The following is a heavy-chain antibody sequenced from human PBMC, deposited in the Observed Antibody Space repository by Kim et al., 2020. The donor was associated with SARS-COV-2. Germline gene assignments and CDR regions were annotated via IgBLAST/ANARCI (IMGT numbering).Heavy chain of an antibody. D-gene: IGHD6-13*01. CDR3: ARVWAAAGLGDWGWFDP. J-gene: IGHJ5*02. V-gene: IGHV4-34*01. CDR2: INHSGST. CDR1: GGSFSGYY. Sequence: SETLSLTCAVYGGSFSGYYWSWIRQPPGKGLEWIGEINHSGSTNYNPSLKSRVTISVDTSKNQFSLKLSSVTAADTAVYYCARVWAAAGLGDWGWFDPWGQGTLVTVSS.